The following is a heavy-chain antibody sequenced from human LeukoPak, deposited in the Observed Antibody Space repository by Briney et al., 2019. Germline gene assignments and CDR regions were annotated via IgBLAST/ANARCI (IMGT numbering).Heavy chain of an antibody. D-gene: IGHD1-26*01. J-gene: IGHJ4*02. CDR3: ARTSEASRRIDY. V-gene: IGHV4-59*08. CDR2: IYYSGST. Sequence: PSETLSLTCTVSGGSISSYYWSWIRQPPGKGLEWIGYIYYSGSTNYNPSLKSRVTISVDTSKNQFSLILTSVTAADTAVYYCARTSEASRRIDYWGQGTLVTVSS. CDR1: GGSISSYY.